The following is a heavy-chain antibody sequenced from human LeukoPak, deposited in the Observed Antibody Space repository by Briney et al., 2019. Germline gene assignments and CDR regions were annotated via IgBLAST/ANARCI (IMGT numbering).Heavy chain of an antibody. Sequence: PGESMKISNQASGFSSSDYWMGAVRQTPGQGLEWMGIIYPGDSDTRYSPSFQGQVTISADKSLSTAYLQWSTLKASDTAMYYCSRRFNTFKFFGYWCQGTLVTVSS. V-gene: IGHV5-51*01. J-gene: IGHJ4*02. CDR1: GFSSSDYW. CDR3: SRRFNTFKFFGY. CDR2: IYPGDSDT. D-gene: IGHD2-2*02.